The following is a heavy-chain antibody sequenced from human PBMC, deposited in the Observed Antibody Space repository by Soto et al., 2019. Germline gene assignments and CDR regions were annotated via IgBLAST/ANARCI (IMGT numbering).Heavy chain of an antibody. CDR1: GFTFSTYA. Sequence: GSLRLSCAASGFTFSTYAMSWVRQAPGKGLEWVSVISGSDTNIYYADSVKGRSTISRDNSKNTLYLHMNSLRAEDTAVYYCVKFDFYTVYSDYWGQGALVTVSS. CDR3: VKFDFYTVYSDY. J-gene: IGHJ4*02. CDR2: ISGSDTNI. D-gene: IGHD3-9*01. V-gene: IGHV3-23*01.